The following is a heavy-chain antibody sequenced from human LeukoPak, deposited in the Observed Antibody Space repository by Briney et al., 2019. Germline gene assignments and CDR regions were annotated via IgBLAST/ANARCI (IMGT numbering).Heavy chain of an antibody. CDR2: IIPIFGTA. J-gene: IGHJ6*03. CDR1: GGTFSSYA. Sequence: ASVKVSCRASGGTFSSYAISWVRQAPGQGLEWMGGIIPIFGTANYAQKFQGRVTITTDESTSTAYMELSSLRSEDTAVYYCASWDCSSTSCYPYYYYYMDVWGKGTTVTVSS. CDR3: ASWDCSSTSCYPYYYYYMDV. V-gene: IGHV1-69*05. D-gene: IGHD2-2*01.